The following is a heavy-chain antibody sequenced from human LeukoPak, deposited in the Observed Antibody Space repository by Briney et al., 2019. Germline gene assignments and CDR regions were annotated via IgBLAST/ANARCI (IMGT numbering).Heavy chain of an antibody. D-gene: IGHD6-19*01. V-gene: IGHV1-46*01. J-gene: IGHJ4*02. CDR3: ALWLVLGGFDY. CDR1: GYTFTSYY. Sequence: ASLSVSFKASGYTFTSYYMHWVRQAPGQGLEWMGIINPSGGSTSYAQKFQGRVTMTRDTSTSTVYMELSSLRSEDTAVYYCALWLVLGGFDYWGQGTLVSVST. CDR2: INPSGGST.